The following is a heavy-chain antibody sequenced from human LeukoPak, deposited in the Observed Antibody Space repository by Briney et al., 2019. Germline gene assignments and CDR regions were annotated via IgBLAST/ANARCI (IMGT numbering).Heavy chain of an antibody. CDR2: IIPIFGTA. J-gene: IGHJ4*02. CDR1: GGTFSSYA. Sequence: ASVKVSCKASGGTFSSYAISWVRQAPGQGLEWMGGIIPIFGTANYAQKFQGRVTMTRDTSTSTVYMELSSLRSEDTAVYYCARRGGVTGYSLDYWGQGTLVTVSS. V-gene: IGHV1-69*05. CDR3: ARRGGVTGYSLDY. D-gene: IGHD3-9*01.